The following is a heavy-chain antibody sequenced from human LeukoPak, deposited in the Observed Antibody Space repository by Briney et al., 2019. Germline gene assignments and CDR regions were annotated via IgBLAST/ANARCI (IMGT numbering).Heavy chain of an antibody. J-gene: IGHJ4*02. CDR1: GFTFSSYW. CDR2: IKQDGSEK. CDR3: ARDDFSSGWPLSDY. D-gene: IGHD6-19*01. Sequence: PGGSLRLSCAASGFTFSSYWMSWVRQAPGKGLEWVANIKQDGSEKYYVDSVKGRFTISRDNAKNSLYLQMNSLRAEDTAVYYCARDDFSSGWPLSDYWGQGTLVTVSS. V-gene: IGHV3-7*01.